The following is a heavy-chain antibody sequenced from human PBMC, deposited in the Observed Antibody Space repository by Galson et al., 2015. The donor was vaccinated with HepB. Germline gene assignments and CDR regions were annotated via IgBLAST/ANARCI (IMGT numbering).Heavy chain of an antibody. D-gene: IGHD6-19*01. CDR3: AKDPWSDSSDWYGFDY. J-gene: IGHJ4*02. CDR1: GFTFSSYG. Sequence: SLRLSCAASGFTFSSYGMHWVRQAPGKGLEWVAVISYDGGNKYYADSVKGRLTISRDNSKNTLYLQMNSLRAEDTAVYYCAKDPWSDSSDWYGFDYWGQGTLVTVSS. CDR2: ISYDGGNK. V-gene: IGHV3-30*18.